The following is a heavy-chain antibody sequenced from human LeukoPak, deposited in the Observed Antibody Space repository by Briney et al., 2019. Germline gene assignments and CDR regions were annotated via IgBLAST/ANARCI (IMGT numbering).Heavy chain of an antibody. CDR2: MSPNSGNT. CDR1: RYTFTSHD. J-gene: IGHJ4*02. CDR3: TVGPPNWGFDY. Sequence: ASVKVSCKASRYTFTSHDINWVRQATGQGFEWMGWMSPNSGNTGYAQRFQGRVAMTRSTSISTAYMELSSLRSEDMAVYYCTVGPPNWGFDYWGQGTLVTVSS. D-gene: IGHD7-27*01. V-gene: IGHV1-8*01.